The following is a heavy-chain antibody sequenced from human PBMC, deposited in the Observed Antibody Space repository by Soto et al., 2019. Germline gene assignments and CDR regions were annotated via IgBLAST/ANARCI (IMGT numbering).Heavy chain of an antibody. D-gene: IGHD1-26*01. CDR3: AREVGATINWFDP. V-gene: IGHV1-69*13. J-gene: IGHJ5*02. CDR1: GGTFSSYA. CDR2: IIPIFGTA. Sequence: ASVKFSCKASGGTFSSYAISWVRQAPGQGLEWMGGIIPIFGTANYAQKFQGRVTITADESTSTAYMELSSLRSEDTAVYYCAREVGATINWFDPWGQGTLVPVSS.